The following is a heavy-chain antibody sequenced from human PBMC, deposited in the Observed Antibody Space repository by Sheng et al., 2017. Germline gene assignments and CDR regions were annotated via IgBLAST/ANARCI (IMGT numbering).Heavy chain of an antibody. CDR2: IRSKANNYAT. CDR1: GFTFSGSD. CDR3: TRLDYGDVQFDY. V-gene: IGHV3-73*02. Sequence: EVQLVESGGDLVQPGGSLKLSCAASGFTFSGSDMHWVRQASGNGLEWVARIRSKANNYATAYAASVKGRFTISRDDSRNTAYLQMNSLKSEDTAVYYCTRLDYGDVQFDYWGQGTLVTVSS. J-gene: IGHJ4*02. D-gene: IGHD4-17*01.